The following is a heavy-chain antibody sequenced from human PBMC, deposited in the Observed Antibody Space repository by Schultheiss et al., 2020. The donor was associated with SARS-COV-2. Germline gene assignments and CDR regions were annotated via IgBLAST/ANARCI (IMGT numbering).Heavy chain of an antibody. CDR3: ARGYSSSWYVLARIDY. CDR1: GGSISSSSYY. D-gene: IGHD6-13*01. CDR2: IYYSGST. V-gene: IGHV4-39*07. Sequence: SETLSLTCTVSGGSISSSSYYWGWIRQPPGKGLEWIGSIYYSGSTYYNPSLKSRVTISVDTSKNQFSLKLSSVTAADTAVYYCARGYSSSWYVLARIDYWGQGTLVTVSS. J-gene: IGHJ4*02.